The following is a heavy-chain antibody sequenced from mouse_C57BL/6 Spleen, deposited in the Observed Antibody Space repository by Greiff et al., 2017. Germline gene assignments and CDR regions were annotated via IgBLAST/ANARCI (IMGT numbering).Heavy chain of an antibody. Sequence: EVQLQQSGPELVKPGASVKISCKASGYSFTGYYMNWVKQSPEKSLEWIGEINPSTGGTTYNQKFKAKATLTVDKSSSTAYMQLKSLTSEDSAVYYCARAPITTAYYFDYWGQGTTLTVSS. J-gene: IGHJ2*01. CDR1: GYSFTGYY. D-gene: IGHD1-2*01. V-gene: IGHV1-42*01. CDR2: INPSTGGT. CDR3: ARAPITTAYYFDY.